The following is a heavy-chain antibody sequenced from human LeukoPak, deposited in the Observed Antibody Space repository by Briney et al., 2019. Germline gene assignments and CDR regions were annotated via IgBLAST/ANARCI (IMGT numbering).Heavy chain of an antibody. CDR3: ARVPLKYYYGSGSYPRFDP. J-gene: IGHJ5*02. V-gene: IGHV4-59*01. Sequence: SETLSLTCTVSGGSISSYYWSWIRQPPGKGLEWIGYIYCSGSTNYNPSLKSRVTISVDTSKNQFSLKLSSVTAADTAVYYCARVPLKYYYGSGSYPRFDPWGQGTLVTVSS. D-gene: IGHD3-10*01. CDR2: IYCSGST. CDR1: GGSISSYY.